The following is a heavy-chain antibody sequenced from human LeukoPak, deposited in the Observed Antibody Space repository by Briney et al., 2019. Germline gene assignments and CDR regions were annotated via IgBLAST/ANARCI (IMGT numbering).Heavy chain of an antibody. CDR2: ISYDGSNK. Sequence: GGSLRLSCAASGFTFSSYGMHWVRQAPGKGLEWVAVISYDGSNKYYADSVKGRFTISRDNSKNTLYLQMNSLRAEDTAVYYCARDPGGYSSSWYEPGYWGQGTLVTVSS. J-gene: IGHJ4*02. CDR1: GFTFSSYG. D-gene: IGHD6-13*01. CDR3: ARDPGGYSSSWYEPGY. V-gene: IGHV3-30*03.